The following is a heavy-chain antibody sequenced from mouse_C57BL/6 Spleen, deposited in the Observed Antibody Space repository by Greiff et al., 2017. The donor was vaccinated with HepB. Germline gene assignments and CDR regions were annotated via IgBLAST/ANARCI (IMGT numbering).Heavy chain of an antibody. Sequence: VQLQQSGPVLVKPGASVKMSCTASGYTFTDYYMNWVKQSHGKSLEWIGVINPYNGGTSYNQKFKGKATLTVDKSSSTAYMELNSLTSEDSAVYYCARYYGYDGYYAMDYWGQGTSVTVSS. CDR3: ARYYGYDGYYAMDY. V-gene: IGHV1-19*01. D-gene: IGHD2-2*01. CDR2: INPYNGGT. J-gene: IGHJ4*01. CDR1: GYTFTDYY.